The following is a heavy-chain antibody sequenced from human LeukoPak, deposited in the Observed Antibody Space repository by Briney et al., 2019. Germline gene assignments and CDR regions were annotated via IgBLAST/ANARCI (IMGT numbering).Heavy chain of an antibody. CDR3: ARDRTVSTDYFDY. CDR1: GFSFSHYS. Sequence: GGSLRLSCAASGFSFSHYSMNWVRQAPGKGLEWVSVISGSGGSTYYADSVKGRFTIPRDNAKNSLYLQMNSLRAELTAVYYCARDRTVSTDYFDYRGQGTLVTDCS. D-gene: IGHD4-17*01. V-gene: IGHV3-21*01. CDR2: ISGSGGST. J-gene: IGHJ4*02.